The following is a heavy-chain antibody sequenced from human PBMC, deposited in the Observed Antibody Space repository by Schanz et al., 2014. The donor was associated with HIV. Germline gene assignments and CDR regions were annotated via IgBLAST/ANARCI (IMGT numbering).Heavy chain of an antibody. Sequence: QVQLVQSGAEVKKPGASVKVSCKASGYTFTSQYMHWVRQATGQGLEWMGWMNPNSGNTGYAQKFQGRVTMTRNTSISTAYMELSSLRSEDTAVYYCAREVDIVVVPAAIVGWFDPWGQGTLVTVSS. CDR3: AREVDIVVVPAAIVGWFDP. CDR2: MNPNSGNT. D-gene: IGHD2-2*03. J-gene: IGHJ5*02. CDR1: GYTFTSQY. V-gene: IGHV1-8*02.